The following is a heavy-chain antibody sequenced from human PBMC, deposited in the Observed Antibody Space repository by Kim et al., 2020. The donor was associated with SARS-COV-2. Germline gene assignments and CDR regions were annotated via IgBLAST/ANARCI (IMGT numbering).Heavy chain of an antibody. CDR3: ARVPSTGTPGGMDV. D-gene: IGHD4-17*01. J-gene: IGHJ6*02. V-gene: IGHV1-46*01. Sequence: EQKFQGRVTMTRDTSTSTVYMELSSLRSEDTAVYYCARVPSTGTPGGMDVWGQGTTVTVSS.